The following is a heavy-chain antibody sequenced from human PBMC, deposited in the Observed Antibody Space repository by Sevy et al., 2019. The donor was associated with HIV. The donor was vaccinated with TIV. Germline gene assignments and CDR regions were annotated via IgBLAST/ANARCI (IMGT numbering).Heavy chain of an antibody. CDR1: GDSVSSNSAA. J-gene: IGHJ6*02. CDR2: TYYRSKWYN. Sequence: QSQNLSLTCAISGDSVSSNSAAWNWIRQSPSRGLEWLGRTYYRSKWYNDYAVSVKSRITINPDTSKNQFSLQLNSVTPEDTAVYYCARVSNITQVVIGRATYYYYYGMDVWGQGTTVTVSS. D-gene: IGHD2-21*01. V-gene: IGHV6-1*01. CDR3: ARVSNITQVVIGRATYYYYYGMDV.